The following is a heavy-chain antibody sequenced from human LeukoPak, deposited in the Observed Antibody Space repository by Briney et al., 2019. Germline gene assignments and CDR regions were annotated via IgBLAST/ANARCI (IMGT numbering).Heavy chain of an antibody. V-gene: IGHV1-8*01. D-gene: IGHD2-15*01. CDR3: ARALGYCSGGSCYIENYYYYYMDV. CDR2: MNPNSGNT. Sequence: SXXVSCKASGYTFTSYDINWVRQATGQGLEWMGWMNPNSGNTGYAQKFQGRVTMTGNTSISTAYMELSSLRSEYTAVYYCARALGYCSGGSCYIENYYYYYMDVWGKGTTVTVSS. CDR1: GYTFTSYD. J-gene: IGHJ6*03.